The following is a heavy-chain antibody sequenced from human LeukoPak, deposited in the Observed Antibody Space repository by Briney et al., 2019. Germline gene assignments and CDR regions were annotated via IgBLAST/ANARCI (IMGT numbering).Heavy chain of an antibody. CDR1: GFTFSSYW. CDR2: IKQDGSEK. V-gene: IGHV3-7*01. CDR3: ASRVREILSHSEEREHWYFDL. J-gene: IGHJ2*01. Sequence: GGSLRLSCAASGFTFSSYWMSWVRQAPGKGLEWVANIKQDGSEKYYVDSVKGRFTISRDNAKNSLYLQMNSLRAEDTAVYYCASRVREILSHSEEREHWYFDLWGRGTLVTVSS. D-gene: IGHD2-15*01.